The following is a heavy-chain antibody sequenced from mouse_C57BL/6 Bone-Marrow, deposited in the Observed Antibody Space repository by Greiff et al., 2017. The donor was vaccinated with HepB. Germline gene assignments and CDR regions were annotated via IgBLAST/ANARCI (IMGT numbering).Heavy chain of an antibody. J-gene: IGHJ4*01. Sequence: NVVESGGGLVKPGGSLKLSCAASGFTFSSYAMSWVRQTPEKRLEWVATISDGGSYTYYPDNVKGRFTISRDNAKNNLYLQMSHLKSEDTAMYYCARAPSITTVVAKGDYAMDYWGQGTSVTVSS. D-gene: IGHD1-1*01. CDR3: ARAPSITTVVAKGDYAMDY. CDR1: GFTFSSYA. CDR2: ISDGGSYT. V-gene: IGHV5-4*03.